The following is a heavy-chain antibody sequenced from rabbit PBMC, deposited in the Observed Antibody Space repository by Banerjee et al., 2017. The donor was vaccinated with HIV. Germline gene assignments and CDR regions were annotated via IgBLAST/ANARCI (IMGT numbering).Heavy chain of an antibody. D-gene: IGHD8-1*01. J-gene: IGHJ6*01. CDR1: GVSFSFSNY. CDR2: VDIGSSDFT. V-gene: IGHV1S40*01. Sequence: VESGGDLVKPGSSLTLTCTASGVSFSFSNYMCWVRQAPGKGLEWIGCVDIGSSDFTYFASWAKGRFTISKTSSTTVTLQMTSLTAADTATYFCARDAATSFSSYGMDLRGQGTLVTDS. CDR3: ARDAATSFSSYGMDL.